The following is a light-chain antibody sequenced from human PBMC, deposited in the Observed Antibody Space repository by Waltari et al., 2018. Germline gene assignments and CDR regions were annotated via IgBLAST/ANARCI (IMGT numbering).Light chain of an antibody. Sequence: DIVMTQSPLSLPVTPGEPASISCRHRQSLLHSNGYNYLDWYLQKTGQSPQVLIYLSSSRASGVPDRFSGSGSGTDFTLNISRVEAEDVGVYYCMQALQTPLTFGGGTKVEIK. CDR1: QSLLHSNGYNY. CDR2: LSS. V-gene: IGKV2-28*01. CDR3: MQALQTPLT. J-gene: IGKJ4*01.